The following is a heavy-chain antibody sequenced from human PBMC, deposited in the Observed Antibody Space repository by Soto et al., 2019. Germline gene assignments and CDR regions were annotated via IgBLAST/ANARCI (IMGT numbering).Heavy chain of an antibody. CDR2: IDPSDSYT. CDR1: GYTFTNYW. V-gene: IGHV5-10-1*01. J-gene: IGHJ5*02. CDR3: ASIRVYDYGDYGWFDP. Sequence: GESLKISCQTSGYTFTNYWISWVRQMPGKGLEWMGRIDPSDSYTNYSPSFQGHVTISADKSISTAYLQWSSLKASDTAMYYCASIRVYDYGDYGWFDPWGQGTLVTVSS. D-gene: IGHD4-17*01.